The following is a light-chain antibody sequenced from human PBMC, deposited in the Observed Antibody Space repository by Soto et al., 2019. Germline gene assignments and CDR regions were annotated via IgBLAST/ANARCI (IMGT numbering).Light chain of an antibody. CDR3: QQYGSSPWT. CDR2: DAS. V-gene: IGKV3D-20*01. CDR1: QSVSSNY. J-gene: IGKJ1*01. Sequence: EIVLTQSPATLSLSPGERAALSCGASQSVSSNYLAWYQQKPGLAPRLLIYDASRRATGIPGRFSGSGSGTDFILSLSRLEPEDFAVYYCQQYGSSPWTFGQGTKVDIK.